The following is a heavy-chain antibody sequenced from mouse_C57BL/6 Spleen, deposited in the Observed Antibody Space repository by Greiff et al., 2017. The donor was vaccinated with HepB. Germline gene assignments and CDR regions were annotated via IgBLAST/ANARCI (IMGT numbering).Heavy chain of an antibody. V-gene: IGHV1-69*01. CDR3: AIWLRRGSWFAY. Sequence: QVQLKQPGAELVMPGASVKLSCKASGYTFTSYWMHWVKQRPGQGLEWIGEIDPSDSYTNYNQKFKGKSTLTVDKSSSTAYMQLSSLTSEDSAVYYCAIWLRRGSWFAYWGQGTLVTVSA. CDR2: IDPSDSYT. D-gene: IGHD2-2*01. CDR1: GYTFTSYW. J-gene: IGHJ3*01.